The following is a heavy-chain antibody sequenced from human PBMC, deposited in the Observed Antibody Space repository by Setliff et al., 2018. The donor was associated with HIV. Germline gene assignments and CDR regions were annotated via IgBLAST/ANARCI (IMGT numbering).Heavy chain of an antibody. D-gene: IGHD3-22*01. CDR1: GGSINSHY. Sequence: SETLSLTCTVFGGSINSHYWSWIRQPPGKGLGWIGYIFCSGSTNYNPSLKSRVTISLDTSENQFSLKLRSVTPADTAVYYCAREKIVVLRAYHFDYWGLGTLVTVSS. CDR3: AREKIVVLRAYHFDY. V-gene: IGHV4-59*11. CDR2: IFCSGST. J-gene: IGHJ4*02.